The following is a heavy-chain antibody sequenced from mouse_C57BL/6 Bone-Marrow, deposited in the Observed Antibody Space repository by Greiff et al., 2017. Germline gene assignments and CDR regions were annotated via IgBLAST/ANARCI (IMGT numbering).Heavy chain of an antibody. CDR3: ARSGDYDDFDY. V-gene: IGHV1-63*01. J-gene: IGHJ2*01. CDR1: GYTFTNYW. D-gene: IGHD2-4*01. Sequence: VKLQESGAELVRPGTSVKMSCKASGYTFTNYWIGWAKQRPGHGLEWIGDIYPGGGYTNYNEKFKGKATLTADKSSSTAYMELRSLTSEDSAVYFCARSGDYDDFDYWGQGTTLTVSS. CDR2: IYPGGGYT.